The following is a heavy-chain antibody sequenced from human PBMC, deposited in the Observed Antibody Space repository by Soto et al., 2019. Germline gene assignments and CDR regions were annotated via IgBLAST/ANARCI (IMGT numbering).Heavy chain of an antibody. CDR3: ARSAGGIAARRFYFDY. V-gene: IGHV1-2*04. CDR1: GYTFTGYY. Sequence: ASVKVSCKASGYTFTGYYMHWVRQAPGQGLEWMGWINPNSGGTNYAQKFQGWVTMTRDTSISTAYMELSRLRSDDTAVYYCARSAGGIAARRFYFDYWGQGTLVTVSS. CDR2: INPNSGGT. D-gene: IGHD6-6*01. J-gene: IGHJ4*02.